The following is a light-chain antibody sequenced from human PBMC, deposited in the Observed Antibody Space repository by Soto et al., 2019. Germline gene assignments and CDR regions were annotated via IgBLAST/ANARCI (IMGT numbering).Light chain of an antibody. Sequence: SVLTQPASVSGSPGQSITISCTGTSSDIWTYNLVSWYQQHPGKAPKLMIYEVNKRPSGVSDRFSGSKSGNTASLTISGLQAEDEADYYCCSYAGSSTLYVFGTGTKLTVL. V-gene: IGLV2-23*02. CDR1: SSDIWTYNL. CDR3: CSYAGSSTLYV. CDR2: EVN. J-gene: IGLJ1*01.